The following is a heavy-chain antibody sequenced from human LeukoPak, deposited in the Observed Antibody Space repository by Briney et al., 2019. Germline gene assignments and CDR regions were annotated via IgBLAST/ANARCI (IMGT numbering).Heavy chain of an antibody. Sequence: PSETLPLTCAVYGGSFSGYYWSWIRQPPGKGLEWIGEINHSGSTNYNPSLKSRGTISVATSQNQFSLKLSSVTAADTAVYYCASRGDIVVVPAAPNWFDPWGQGTLGTVSS. V-gene: IGHV4-34*01. CDR2: INHSGST. CDR1: GGSFSGYY. CDR3: ASRGDIVVVPAAPNWFDP. J-gene: IGHJ5*02. D-gene: IGHD2-2*01.